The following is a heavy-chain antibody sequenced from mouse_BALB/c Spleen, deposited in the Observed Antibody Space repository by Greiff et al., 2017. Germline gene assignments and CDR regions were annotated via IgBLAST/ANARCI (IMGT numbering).Heavy chain of an antibody. CDR2: INPSTGYT. CDR3: ARSSRYVYFDY. D-gene: IGHD2-14*01. V-gene: IGHV1-7*01. Sequence: VQLQQSGAELAKPGASVKMSCKASGYTFTSYWMHWVKQRPGQGLEWIGYINPSTGYTEYNQKFKDKATLTADKSSSTAYMQLSSLTSEDSAVYYCARSSRYVYFDYWGQGTTLTVSS. CDR1: GYTFTSYW. J-gene: IGHJ2*01.